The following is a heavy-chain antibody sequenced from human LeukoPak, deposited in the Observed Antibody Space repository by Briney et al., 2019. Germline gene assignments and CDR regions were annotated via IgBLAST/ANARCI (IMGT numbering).Heavy chain of an antibody. CDR2: VYDSGST. J-gene: IGHJ4*02. V-gene: IGHV4-59*08. CDR1: GDSISGFY. CDR3: ARLPISRSKDDIDY. D-gene: IGHD1-14*01. Sequence: SETLSLTCTVSGDSISGFYWNWIRQPPGKGLEWIGHVYDSGSTTYNPSVKSRVIISQDTSKNEFSLKLNSVTAADTAVYFCARLPISRSKDDIDYWGQGTLVTVSS.